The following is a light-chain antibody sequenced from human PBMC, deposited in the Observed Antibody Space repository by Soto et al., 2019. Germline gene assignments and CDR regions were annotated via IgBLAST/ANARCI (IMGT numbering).Light chain of an antibody. V-gene: IGKV1-5*01. J-gene: IGKJ1*01. CDR1: QNIRSR. Sequence: DFQMTQSPSTLSASVGDRVTITCRASQNIRSRLAWFQQKPGKAPKLLIYDASSLESGVPQRFSGSGSGTEFTLTISSLQTDDFSTYYCHQYNNWPWTFGQGTKVDIK. CDR2: DAS. CDR3: HQYNNWPWT.